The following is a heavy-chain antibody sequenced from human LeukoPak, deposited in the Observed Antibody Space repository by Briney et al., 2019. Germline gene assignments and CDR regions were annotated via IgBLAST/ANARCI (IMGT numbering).Heavy chain of an antibody. CDR2: ISSVSSII. Sequence: GGSLRLSCAASGFTFSSYSMHWVRQAPGKGLEWVSYISSVSSIIYYADSVKGRFTISRDNAKNSLYLQMNSLRAEDTAVYYCARDADYGGTLDYWGQGTLVTVSS. CDR1: GFTFSSYS. D-gene: IGHD4-23*01. J-gene: IGHJ4*02. CDR3: ARDADYGGTLDY. V-gene: IGHV3-48*04.